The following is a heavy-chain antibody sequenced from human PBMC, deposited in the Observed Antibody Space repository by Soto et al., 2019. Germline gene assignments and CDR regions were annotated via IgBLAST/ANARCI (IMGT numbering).Heavy chain of an antibody. Sequence: QLQLQESGPGLVKPSETLSLTCTVSGGAISSRFYYWGWIRQPPGQGLEWIGNIYYSGSTDYNPSLKSRVTISIDQSKNHFSLKVTSVTAADTAVYYCARRGAGQQHFAYWGQGTLVTVSS. CDR3: ARRGAGQQHFAY. J-gene: IGHJ4*02. CDR2: IYYSGST. CDR1: GGAISSRFYY. V-gene: IGHV4-39*02. D-gene: IGHD6-13*01.